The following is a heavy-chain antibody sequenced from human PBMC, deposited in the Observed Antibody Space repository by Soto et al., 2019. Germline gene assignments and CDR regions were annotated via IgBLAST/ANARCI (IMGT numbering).Heavy chain of an antibody. CDR3: ARDGDWNWDH. CDR1: GFSFSSHW. CDR2: IKQDGSER. J-gene: IGHJ4*02. V-gene: IGHV3-7*01. D-gene: IGHD1-7*01. Sequence: EVQLLESGGDLVPTGGSLRLSCAASGFSFSSHWMSWVRQAPGKGLEWLANIKQDGSERYYVDSVKGRFTISRDNAKNSLYLQMNSLRADDTAVYYCARDGDWNWDHWGQGALVTVSS.